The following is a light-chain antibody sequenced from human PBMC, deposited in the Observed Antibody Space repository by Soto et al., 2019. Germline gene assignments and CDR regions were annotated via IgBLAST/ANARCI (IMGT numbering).Light chain of an antibody. Sequence: DTQMTQSPSTLSASVGDRVTITCRASQSISSWLAWYQQKPGKAPKLLIHKASSLASGVPSRFSGSGSGTEFTLTISSLQPDDFATYYCQQYNSYSWTFGQGTKVEIK. CDR2: KAS. J-gene: IGKJ1*01. V-gene: IGKV1-5*03. CDR3: QQYNSYSWT. CDR1: QSISSW.